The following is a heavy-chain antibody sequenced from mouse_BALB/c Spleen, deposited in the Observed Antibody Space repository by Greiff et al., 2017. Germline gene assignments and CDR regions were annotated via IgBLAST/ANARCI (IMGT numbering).Heavy chain of an antibody. J-gene: IGHJ3*01. CDR3: ARGEAYGFAY. CDR1: GFTFSSYA. Sequence: EVQRVESGGGLVKPGGSLKLSCAASGFTFSSYAMSWVRQTPEKRLEWVASISSGGSTYYPDSVKGRFTISRDNARNILYLQMSSLRSEDTAMYYCARGEAYGFAYWGQGTLVTVSA. CDR2: ISSGGST. D-gene: IGHD1-1*01. V-gene: IGHV5-6-5*01.